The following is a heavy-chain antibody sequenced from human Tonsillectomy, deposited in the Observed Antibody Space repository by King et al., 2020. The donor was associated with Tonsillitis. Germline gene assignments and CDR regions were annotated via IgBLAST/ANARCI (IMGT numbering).Heavy chain of an antibody. Sequence: QLVQSGAEVKKPGASVKVSCKASGYGFTDYYMHWVRQAPGQGLEWMGWVNSNSGGRNYAQKFQGRVTLTRDASISTASMELRSLRSDDTAVYYCARGGKSAYGMDVWGQGTTVTVSA. CDR3: ARGGKSAYGMDV. J-gene: IGHJ6*01. D-gene: IGHD3-16*01. CDR2: VNSNSGGR. CDR1: GYGFTDYY. V-gene: IGHV1-2*02.